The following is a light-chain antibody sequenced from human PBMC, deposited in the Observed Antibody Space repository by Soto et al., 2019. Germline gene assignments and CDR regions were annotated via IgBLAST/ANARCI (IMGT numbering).Light chain of an antibody. CDR3: KQYGSSPTWT. CDR1: QSVSSNY. V-gene: IGKV3-20*01. CDR2: GAS. Sequence: ESVLTQSPGTLSLSPGERATLSCRASQSVSSNYLAWYHHKPGQAPRLLIYGASTRATGIPDRFSGSGSGTDFTLTISRLEPEDSAVYYCKQYGSSPTWTFGQGTKVEIK. J-gene: IGKJ1*01.